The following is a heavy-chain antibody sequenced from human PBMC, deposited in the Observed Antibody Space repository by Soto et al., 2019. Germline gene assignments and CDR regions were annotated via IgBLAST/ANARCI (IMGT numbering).Heavy chain of an antibody. CDR1: GYTFTSYG. V-gene: IGHV1-18*01. Sequence: ASVKFSCKASGYTFTSYGISWVRQAPGQGLEWMGWISAYNGNTNYAQKLQGRVTMTTDTSTSTAYMELRSLRSDDTAVYYCARVHLPYYDFWSGYYSGDYWGQGTLVTVSS. CDR2: ISAYNGNT. CDR3: ARVHLPYYDFWSGYYSGDY. J-gene: IGHJ4*02. D-gene: IGHD3-3*01.